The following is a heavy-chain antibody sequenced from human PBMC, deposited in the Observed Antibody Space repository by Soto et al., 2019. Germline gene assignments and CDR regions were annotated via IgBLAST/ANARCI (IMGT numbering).Heavy chain of an antibody. V-gene: IGHV1-18*01. J-gene: IGHJ3*02. D-gene: IGHD3-10*01. CDR2: IYPYNGNT. Sequence: ASVKVSCKSSGYTFINHGIFWVRQAPGQGLEWMAWIYPYNGNTNYAQKFLGRVTLTTDTSTSTAYMELRSLISEDTAVYYFARGSGAFDIWGQGTMVTVSS. CDR3: ARGSGAFDI. CDR1: GYTFINHG.